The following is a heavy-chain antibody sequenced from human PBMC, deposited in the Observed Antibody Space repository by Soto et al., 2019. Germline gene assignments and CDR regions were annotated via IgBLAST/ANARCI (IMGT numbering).Heavy chain of an antibody. CDR1: GGSISSADYY. D-gene: IGHD2-8*02. CDR3: KIVPVDYARHFEY. Sequence: SETLSLTCTVSGGSISSADYYWNWVRQPPGKGLEWIGYIYFNGNTYYNPSLKSRVTISVDTSKNKFSLNLRSVTDADTAVYYCKIVPVDYARHFEYWGQGTLVT. V-gene: IGHV4-30-4*01. CDR2: IYFNGNT. J-gene: IGHJ4*02.